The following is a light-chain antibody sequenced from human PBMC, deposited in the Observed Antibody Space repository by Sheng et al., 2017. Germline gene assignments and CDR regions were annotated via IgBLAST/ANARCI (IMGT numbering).Light chain of an antibody. V-gene: IGKV1-5*03. CDR2: RAS. CDR1: QSISSW. Sequence: DIQMTQSPSTLSASVGDRVTLTCRASQSISSWLAWYQQRPGKAPKLLIYRASSLESGVPSRFSGSGSGTEFTLTISSLQPDDFASYYCQQYNTYPFTFGPGTKVDI. J-gene: IGKJ3*01. CDR3: QQYNTYPFT.